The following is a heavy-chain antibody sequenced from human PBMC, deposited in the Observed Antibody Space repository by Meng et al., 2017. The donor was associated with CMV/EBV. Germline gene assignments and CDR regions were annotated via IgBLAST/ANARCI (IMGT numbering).Heavy chain of an antibody. V-gene: IGHV1-69*10. Sequence: SVKVSCKASGYTFTSYGISWVRQAPGQGLEWMGGIIPILGIANYAQKFQGRVTITADKSTSTAYMELSSLRSEDTAVYYCARVECKGYCSSTAGSDYAFDIWGQGTMVTVSS. CDR1: GYTFTSYG. CDR2: IIPILGIA. J-gene: IGHJ3*02. D-gene: IGHD2-2*01. CDR3: ARVECKGYCSSTAGSDYAFDI.